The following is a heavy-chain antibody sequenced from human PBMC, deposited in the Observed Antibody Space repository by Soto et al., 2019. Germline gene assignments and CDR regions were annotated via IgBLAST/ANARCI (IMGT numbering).Heavy chain of an antibody. CDR1: GSTFSTYA. Sequence: PGGSLRLSGAVFGSTFSTYATHWVRQAPGKGREWVAATSYDGSIKYYADPVKARSTTPRDNPKTTPYLQMSSLRAEDTAVYYCARDVDSSWTLYYYGMDVWGQGTTVTVSS. J-gene: IGHJ6*02. V-gene: IGHV3-30-3*01. CDR3: ARDVDSSWTLYYYGMDV. D-gene: IGHD6-13*01. CDR2: TSYDGSIK.